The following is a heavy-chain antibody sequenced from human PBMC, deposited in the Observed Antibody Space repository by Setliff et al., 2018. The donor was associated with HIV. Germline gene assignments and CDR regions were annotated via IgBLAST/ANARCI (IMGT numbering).Heavy chain of an antibody. J-gene: IGHJ4*02. V-gene: IGHV4-59*01. D-gene: IGHD2-2*01. CDR3: ARVTDCSSGGCSAGRFDY. CDR2: IYYSGST. CDR1: GGSISNFY. Sequence: SETLSLTGSVSGGSISNFYWSWIRQPPGKGLEWVGYIYYSGSTNYNPSLKSRVSISVDTSKNQFSLKLSSVTAADTAVYYCARVTDCSSGGCSAGRFDYWGQGTLVTVSS.